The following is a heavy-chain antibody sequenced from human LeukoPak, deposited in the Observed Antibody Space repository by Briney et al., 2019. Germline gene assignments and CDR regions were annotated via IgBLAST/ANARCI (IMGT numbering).Heavy chain of an antibody. J-gene: IGHJ4*02. D-gene: IGHD1-26*01. CDR2: ISSSGSTI. CDR1: GFTFSSYA. V-gene: IGHV3-48*01. CDR3: ARCGLVGALAPDY. Sequence: GGSLRLSCAASGFTFSSYAMNWVRQAPGKGLEWVSYISSSGSTIYYADSVKGRFTISRDNSKNTLYLQMNSLRAEDTAVYYCARCGLVGALAPDYWGQGTLVTVSS.